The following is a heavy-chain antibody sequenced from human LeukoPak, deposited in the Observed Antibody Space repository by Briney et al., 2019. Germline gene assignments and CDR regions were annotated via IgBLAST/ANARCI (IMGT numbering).Heavy chain of an antibody. J-gene: IGHJ3*02. D-gene: IGHD3-3*01. CDR3: ARVMGFTNAFDM. CDR1: GFSFSGFW. CDR2: IKQDGSEE. Sequence: GGSLRLSCAASGFSFSGFWMYWVRQAPGRGLEWVANIKQDGSEEYYVDSVKGRLTISRDNAKNSLYLQMNSLRAEDTAVYYCARVMGFTNAFDMWGQGTMVTVSS. V-gene: IGHV3-7*01.